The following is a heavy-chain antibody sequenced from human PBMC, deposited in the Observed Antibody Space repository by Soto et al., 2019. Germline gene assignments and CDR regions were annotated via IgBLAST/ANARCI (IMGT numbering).Heavy chain of an antibody. CDR2: ISWNSGSI. CDR1: GFTFDDYA. J-gene: IGHJ6*03. D-gene: IGHD6-6*01. V-gene: IGHV3-9*01. CDR3: AKDAIAARRLPHPFYYYYYMDV. Sequence: GGSLRLSCAASGFTFDDYAMHWVRQAPGKGLEWVSGISWNSGSIGYADSVKGRFTISRDNAKNSLYLQMNSLRAEDTALYYCAKDAIAARRLPHPFYYYYYMDVWGKGTTVTVSS.